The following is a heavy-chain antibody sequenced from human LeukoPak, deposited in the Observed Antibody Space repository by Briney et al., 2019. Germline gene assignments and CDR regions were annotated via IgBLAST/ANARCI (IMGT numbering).Heavy chain of an antibody. CDR3: ARGYSNTYYFDY. V-gene: IGHV4-4*02. Sequence: SGTLSLTCAVSGGSISSSNWWSWVRQPPGKGLEWIGEIYHSGSTNYNPSLKSRVTISVDTSKNHFSLKLSSVTAADTAVYYCARGYSNTYYFDYWGQGTLVTVSS. CDR1: GGSISSSNW. D-gene: IGHD2/OR15-2a*01. J-gene: IGHJ4*02. CDR2: IYHSGST.